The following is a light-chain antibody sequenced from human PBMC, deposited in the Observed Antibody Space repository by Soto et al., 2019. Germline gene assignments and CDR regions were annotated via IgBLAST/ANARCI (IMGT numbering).Light chain of an antibody. J-gene: IGKJ3*01. Sequence: DIQMTQSPSSLSASVGDRVTITCRASQGIYNYLAWYQQKPGNVPKLLIYAAATLQSGVPSRFSGGGSGTDFPLTISSLQPEDVATYYCQKYNSAPFTFGPGTKVVIK. V-gene: IGKV1-27*01. CDR2: AAA. CDR1: QGIYNY. CDR3: QKYNSAPFT.